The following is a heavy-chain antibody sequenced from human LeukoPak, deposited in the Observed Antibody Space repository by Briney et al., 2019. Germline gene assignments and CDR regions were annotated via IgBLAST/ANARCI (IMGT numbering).Heavy chain of an antibody. CDR2: ITGGGDTT. CDR3: AKERSEVVVAATNY. V-gene: IGHV3-23*01. D-gene: IGHD2-15*01. CDR1: GFTFNSYA. J-gene: IGHJ4*02. Sequence: PGGSLRLSCAASGFTFNSYAMTWVRQAPGKGLEWVSSITGGGDTTYYADSVRGRLTISRDNSKNTLSLQINSLRAEDTAVHYCAKERSEVVVAATNYWGQGTLVTVSS.